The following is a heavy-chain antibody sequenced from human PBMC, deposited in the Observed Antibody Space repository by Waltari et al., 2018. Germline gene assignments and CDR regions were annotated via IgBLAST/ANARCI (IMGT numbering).Heavy chain of an antibody. CDR1: GGSISSGSYY. CDR3: ASGSRDYDFWSGYFSDGAFDI. CDR2: IYISGIT. Sequence: QVQLQESGPGLVKPAQTLSRTCTVSGGSISSGSYYWSWIRQPAGKGLEWIGRIYISGITTYNPSLKSRVTISVDTSKTQFSLKLSSVTAADTAVYYCASGSRDYDFWSGYFSDGAFDIWGQGTMVTVSS. J-gene: IGHJ3*02. V-gene: IGHV4-61*02. D-gene: IGHD3-3*01.